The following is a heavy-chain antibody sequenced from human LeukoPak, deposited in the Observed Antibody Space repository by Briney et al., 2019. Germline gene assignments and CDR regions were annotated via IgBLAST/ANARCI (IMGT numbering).Heavy chain of an antibody. CDR3: ARVGYYDSSGFDY. V-gene: IGHV4-59*01. Sequence: SETLSLTCTVSGGSISSYYWSWIRQPPGKGLEWIGYIYYSGSTNYNPSLKNRVTISVNTSKNQFSLKLSSVTAADTAVYYCARVGYYDSSGFDYWGQGTLVTVSS. J-gene: IGHJ4*02. CDR1: GGSISSYY. CDR2: IYYSGST. D-gene: IGHD3-22*01.